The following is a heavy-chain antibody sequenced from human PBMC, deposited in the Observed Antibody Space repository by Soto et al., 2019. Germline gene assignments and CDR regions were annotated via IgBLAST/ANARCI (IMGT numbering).Heavy chain of an antibody. Sequence: EVQLVESGGGLVQPGGSLRLSCAASGFTFSDHYMDWVRQAPGKGLEWVGRTRNKANSYTTEYAASVKGRFTISRDDSQNSLYLQMNSLKTEDTAVYYCARHGVSDYYYYGMDVWGQGTTVTVSS. D-gene: IGHD1-26*01. CDR2: TRNKANSYTT. J-gene: IGHJ6*02. CDR1: GFTFSDHY. CDR3: ARHGVSDYYYYGMDV. V-gene: IGHV3-72*01.